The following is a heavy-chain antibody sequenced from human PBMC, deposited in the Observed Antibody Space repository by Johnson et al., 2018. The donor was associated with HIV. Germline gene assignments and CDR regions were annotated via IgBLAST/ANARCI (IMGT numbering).Heavy chain of an antibody. Sequence: QEKLVESGGGLVKPGGSLRLSCAASGFTFSDHYMSWIRQAPGKGLEWVSYISSSGSTIYYADSVKGRFTISRDNAKKSLYLQINSLRAEDSALYYCAKPPSMVADAFDVWGQGTMVTVSS. V-gene: IGHV3-11*04. J-gene: IGHJ3*01. CDR2: ISSSGSTI. D-gene: IGHD2-15*01. CDR1: GFTFSDHY. CDR3: AKPPSMVADAFDV.